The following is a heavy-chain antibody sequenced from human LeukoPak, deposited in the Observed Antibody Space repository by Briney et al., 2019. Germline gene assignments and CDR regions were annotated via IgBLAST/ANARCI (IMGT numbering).Heavy chain of an antibody. J-gene: IGHJ6*02. CDR1: GFTVSSNY. V-gene: IGHV3-53*01. CDR2: IYSGGST. CDR3: ARGPKSYYYYYYYGMDV. D-gene: IGHD2/OR15-2a*01. Sequence: GGSLRLSCAASGFTVSSNYVSWVRQAPGKGLEWVSVIYSGGSTYYADSVKGRFTISRDNSKNTLYLQMNSLRAEDTAVYYCARGPKSYYYYYYYGMDVWGQGTTVTVSS.